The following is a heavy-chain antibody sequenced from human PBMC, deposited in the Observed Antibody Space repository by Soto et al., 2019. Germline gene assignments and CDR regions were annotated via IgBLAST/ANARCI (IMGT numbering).Heavy chain of an antibody. CDR2: ISTGGST. CDR3: ARDRYSSGWLDAFDI. Sequence: PGGSLRLSCAASGFTVSSNYMSWVRQAPGKGLERVSVISTGGSTYYADSVKGRLTISRHSSKNTVYLQMNSLRAEDTAVYYCARDRYSSGWLDAFDIWGQGTMVTVSS. D-gene: IGHD6-19*01. J-gene: IGHJ3*02. CDR1: GFTVSSNY. V-gene: IGHV3-53*04.